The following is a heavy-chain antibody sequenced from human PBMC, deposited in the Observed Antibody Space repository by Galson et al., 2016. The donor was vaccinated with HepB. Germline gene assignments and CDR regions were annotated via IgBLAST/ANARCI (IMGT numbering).Heavy chain of an antibody. Sequence: SLRLSCAASGFTFSSYTMNWVRQAPGKGLEWVSYISSSSSSIYYADSVKGRFTISRDNSNNTLYLQMNSLRAEDTALYYCAKDLGDRLVTVYYYMDAWGKGTTVTVSS. CDR1: GFTFSSYT. V-gene: IGHV3-48*01. CDR3: AKDLGDRLVTVYYYMDA. J-gene: IGHJ6*03. CDR2: ISSSSSSI. D-gene: IGHD4-11*01.